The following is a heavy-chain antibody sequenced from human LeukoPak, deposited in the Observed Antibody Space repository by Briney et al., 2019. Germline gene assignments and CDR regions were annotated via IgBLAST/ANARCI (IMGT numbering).Heavy chain of an antibody. J-gene: IGHJ6*03. D-gene: IGHD5-12*01. CDR1: GFTFSNYA. CDR3: AKDSERGYGYYYYMDV. V-gene: IGHV3-23*01. Sequence: GGSLRLSCAASGFTFSNYAMTWVRQAPGKGLEWVSILSDSGVYTYYADSVKGRFTISRDNSKNTLYPQMNSLRAEDTAVYYCAKDSERGYGYYYYMDVWGKGTTVTISS. CDR2: LSDSGVYT.